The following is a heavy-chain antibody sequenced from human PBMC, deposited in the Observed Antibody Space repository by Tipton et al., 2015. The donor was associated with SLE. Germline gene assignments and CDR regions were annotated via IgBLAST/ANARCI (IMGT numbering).Heavy chain of an antibody. CDR2: IRYDGSNK. Sequence: SLRLSCAASGFTFSSYGMHWVRQAPGKGLEWVAFIRYDGSNKYYADSVKGRFTISRDNAKNSLYLQMNSLRAEDTALYYCAKDRGTRYYYYGMDVWGQGTTVTVSS. V-gene: IGHV3-30*02. J-gene: IGHJ6*02. CDR3: AKDRGTRYYYYGMDV. CDR1: GFTFSSYG.